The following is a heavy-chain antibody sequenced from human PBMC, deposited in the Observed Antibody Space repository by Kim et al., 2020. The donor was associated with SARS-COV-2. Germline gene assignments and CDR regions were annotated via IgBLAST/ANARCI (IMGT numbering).Heavy chain of an antibody. CDR2: RGKT. V-gene: IGHV4-4*07. CDR3: VRGGGLYDS. Sequence: RGKTNYNPSLQSRGTESVDTSKNQFDQRLSAVTAADTAVYYGVRGGGLYDSWGQGTLVTVSS. J-gene: IGHJ4*02. D-gene: IGHD3-10*01.